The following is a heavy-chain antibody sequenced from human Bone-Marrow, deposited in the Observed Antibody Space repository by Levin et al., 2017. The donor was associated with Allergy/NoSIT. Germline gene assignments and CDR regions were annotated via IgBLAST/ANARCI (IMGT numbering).Heavy chain of an antibody. CDR3: AKDIGQKTEEEYYFDY. CDR1: GFTFDDYA. CDR2: ISWNSGSI. D-gene: IGHD7-27*01. J-gene: IGHJ4*02. Sequence: GGSLRLSCAASGFTFDDYAMHWVRQAPGKGLEWVSGISWNSGSIGYADSVKGRFTISRDNAKNSLYLQMNSLRAEDTALYYCAKDIGQKTEEEYYFDYWGQGTLVTVSS. V-gene: IGHV3-9*01.